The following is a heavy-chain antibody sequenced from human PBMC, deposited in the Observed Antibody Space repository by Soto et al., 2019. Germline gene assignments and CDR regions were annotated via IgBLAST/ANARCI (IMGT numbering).Heavy chain of an antibody. CDR3: ARVITWSGYYTRYLDY. V-gene: IGHV4-59*01. Sequence: NPSETLSLTCTVSGGSISSYYWSWIRQPPGKGLEWIGYIYYSGSTNYNPSLKSRVTISVDTSKNQFSLKLSSVTAADTAVYYCARVITWSGYYTRYLDYWGQGTLVTVSS. D-gene: IGHD3-3*01. J-gene: IGHJ4*02. CDR2: IYYSGST. CDR1: GGSISSYY.